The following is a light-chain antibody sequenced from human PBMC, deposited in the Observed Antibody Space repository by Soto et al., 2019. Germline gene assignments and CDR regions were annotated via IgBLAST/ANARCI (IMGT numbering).Light chain of an antibody. J-gene: IGKJ2*01. V-gene: IGKV3-15*01. CDR2: GAS. CDR3: QQYNNWSQT. CDR1: QSVSSN. Sequence: EIVMTQSPATLSVSPGERATLSCRASQSVSSNLAWYQQKPGQAPRLLIYGASTRASGIPARFSGSGSGTEFTLTISRLQSEDFAVYYWQQYNNWSQTFGQGIKLDIK.